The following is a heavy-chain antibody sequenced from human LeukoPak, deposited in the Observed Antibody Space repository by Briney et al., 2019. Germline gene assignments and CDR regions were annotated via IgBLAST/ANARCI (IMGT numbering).Heavy chain of an antibody. CDR2: IYPGDSDT. J-gene: IGHJ4*02. CDR3: ATGGYCSGGSCYSFFDY. V-gene: IGHV5-51*03. CDR1: GYSFNTYW. D-gene: IGHD2-15*01. Sequence: GESLKISCRGSGYSFNTYWIGWVRQMPGKGLEWMVIIYPGDSDTRYSPSFEGQVTISADKSISTAYLQWSSLKASETAMYYCATGGYCSGGSCYSFFDYWGQGTLVTVSS.